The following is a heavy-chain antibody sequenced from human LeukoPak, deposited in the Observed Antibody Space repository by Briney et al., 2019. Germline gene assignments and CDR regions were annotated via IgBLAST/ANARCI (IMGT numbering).Heavy chain of an antibody. D-gene: IGHD5-24*01. J-gene: IGHJ3*01. CDR1: GGSISRSDL. CDR3: ARDASLQTGAFDV. CDR2: IFHSGST. V-gene: IGHV4-4*02. Sequence: PSGTLSLTCAVSGGSISRSDLWSWVRQSPGKGLEWIGEIFHSGSTKYNPSLKSRVTISVDKSKNQFSLNLTSVTDADTAMYYCARDASLQTGAFDVWGQRTMVTVSS.